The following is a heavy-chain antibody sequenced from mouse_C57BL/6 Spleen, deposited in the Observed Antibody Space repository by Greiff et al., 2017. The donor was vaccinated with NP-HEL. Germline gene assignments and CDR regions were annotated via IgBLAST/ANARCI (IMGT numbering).Heavy chain of an antibody. Sequence: QVQLQQSGPELVKPGASVKLSCKASGYTFTSYDINWVKQRPGQGLEWIGWIYPRDGSTKYNAKFKGKATLTVDTSSSTAYMELHSLTSEDSAVYFCARRPHYDSYYYAMDYWGQGTSVTVSS. J-gene: IGHJ4*01. CDR3: ARRPHYDSYYYAMDY. V-gene: IGHV1-85*01. D-gene: IGHD2-4*01. CDR2: IYPRDGST. CDR1: GYTFTSYD.